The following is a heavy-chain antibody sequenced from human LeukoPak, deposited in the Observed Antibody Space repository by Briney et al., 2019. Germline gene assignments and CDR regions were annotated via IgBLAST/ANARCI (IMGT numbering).Heavy chain of an antibody. CDR2: ISYSGTT. J-gene: IGHJ5*02. D-gene: IGHD3-10*01. CDR3: ARHGSGTSLALYP. CDR1: GGSMSSYY. V-gene: IGHV4-59*08. Sequence: SETLSLTCTVSGGSMSSYYWSWIRQSPGKGLEWVGYISYSGTTNYNPSFKSRVTISLGTSKNRFSLNLTSVTAADTAVYYCARHGSGTSLALYPWGQGTLVTVSS.